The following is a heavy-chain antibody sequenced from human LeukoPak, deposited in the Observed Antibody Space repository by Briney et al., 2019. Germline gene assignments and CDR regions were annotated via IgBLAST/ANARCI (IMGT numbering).Heavy chain of an antibody. CDR3: AREERSYYDSSGYHTLNWFDP. D-gene: IGHD3-22*01. CDR1: GGSFSGHY. CDR2: INHSGST. J-gene: IGHJ5*02. V-gene: IGHV4-34*01. Sequence: SETLSLTCAVYGGSFSGHYWSWIRQPPGKGLEWIGEINHSGSTNYNPSLKSRVTMSVDTSKNQFSLKLSSVTAADTAVYYCAREERSYYDSSGYHTLNWFDPWGQGTLVTVSS.